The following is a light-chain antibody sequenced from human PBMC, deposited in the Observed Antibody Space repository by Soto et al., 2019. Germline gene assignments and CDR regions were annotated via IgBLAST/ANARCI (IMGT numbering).Light chain of an antibody. J-gene: IGLJ2*01. CDR3: SSYTGSYTQV. CDR1: SSDVGGYNY. CDR2: EVT. Sequence: QSALTQPASVSGSPGQSITISCTGTSSDVGGYNYVSWYQHHPGKVPKLMIYEVTNRPSGISNRFSGSKSGNTASLTISGLHAEDEDDYYCSSYTGSYTQVFGGGTKVTVL. V-gene: IGLV2-14*01.